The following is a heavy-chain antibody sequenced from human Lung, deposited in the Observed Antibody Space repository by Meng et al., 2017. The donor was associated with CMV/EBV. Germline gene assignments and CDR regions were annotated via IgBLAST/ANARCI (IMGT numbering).Heavy chain of an antibody. CDR1: GFSFTTFW. J-gene: IGHJ6*02. Sequence: GGSLRLSCAASGFSFTTFWMHWVRQAPGKGLVWVSHINSDGSDTTYADSVKGRFTISRDNAKNTLYLQMNSLRAEDVAVYYCARTYPNYYYGMDVWGQGTXVTVSS. CDR2: INSDGSDT. D-gene: IGHD2-2*02. V-gene: IGHV3-74*01. CDR3: ARTYPNYYYGMDV.